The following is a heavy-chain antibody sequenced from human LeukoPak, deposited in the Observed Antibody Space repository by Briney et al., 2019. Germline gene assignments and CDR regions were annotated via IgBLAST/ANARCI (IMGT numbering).Heavy chain of an antibody. CDR1: GFTFSSYW. V-gene: IGHV3-74*01. CDR3: AREVRQNWFDP. Sequence: QAGGSLRLSCAASGFTFSSYWMHWVRQAPGKGLVWVSRINSDGSFTRYADSVKGRFTISRDHAKNTLYLQMNSLRADDTAVYYCAREVRQNWFDPWGQGTLVTVPS. CDR2: INSDGSFT. D-gene: IGHD4/OR15-4a*01. J-gene: IGHJ5*02.